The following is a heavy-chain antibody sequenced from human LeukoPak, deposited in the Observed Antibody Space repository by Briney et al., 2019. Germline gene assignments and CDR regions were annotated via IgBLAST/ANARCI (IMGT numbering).Heavy chain of an antibody. D-gene: IGHD3-22*01. CDR3: ARNPGYYDSSGYSPHFDY. J-gene: IGHJ4*02. CDR2: ISYDGSNK. Sequence: GGSLRLSCAASGFTFRNYAMSWVRLAPGKGLEWVAVISYDGSNKYYADSVKGRFTISRDNSKNTLYLQMNSLRAEDTAVYYCARNPGYYDSSGYSPHFDYWGQGTLVTVSS. V-gene: IGHV3-30-3*01. CDR1: GFTFRNYA.